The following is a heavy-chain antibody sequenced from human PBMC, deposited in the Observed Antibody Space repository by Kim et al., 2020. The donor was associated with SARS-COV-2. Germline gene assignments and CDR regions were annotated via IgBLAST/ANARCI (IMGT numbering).Heavy chain of an antibody. D-gene: IGHD2-2*01. Sequence: SLKSRVTISVDTSKNQFSLKLSSVTAADTAVYYCARHGRYCSSTSCYFDYWGQGTLVTVSS. J-gene: IGHJ4*02. CDR3: ARHGRYCSSTSCYFDY. V-gene: IGHV4-39*01.